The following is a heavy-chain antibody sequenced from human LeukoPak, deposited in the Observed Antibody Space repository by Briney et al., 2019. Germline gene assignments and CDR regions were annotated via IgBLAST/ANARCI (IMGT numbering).Heavy chain of an antibody. CDR1: GFTFSIYS. CDR2: IGGTQSNI. J-gene: IGHJ4*02. D-gene: IGHD4-17*01. V-gene: IGHV3-48*02. Sequence: GGSLRLSCAASGFTFSIYSMNWVRQAPGMGLEWVSYIGGTQSNIYYADSVKGRFTISRDDAKNSLYLQMNSLRDEDTAVYYCARDRDYAFDSWGQGTLVTVSS. CDR3: ARDRDYAFDS.